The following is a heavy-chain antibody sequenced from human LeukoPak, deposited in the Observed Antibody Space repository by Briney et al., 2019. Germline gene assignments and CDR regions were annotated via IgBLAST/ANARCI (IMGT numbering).Heavy chain of an antibody. J-gene: IGHJ4*02. Sequence: SETLSLTFTVSGGSISSYYWSWIRQPPGKGLEWIGYIYYSGSTNYNPSLKSRVTISVDTSKNQFSLKLSSVTAADTAVYYCARVRSSSWRGYDYWGQGTLVTVSS. CDR1: GGSISSYY. CDR3: ARVRSSSWRGYDY. CDR2: IYYSGST. V-gene: IGHV4-59*01. D-gene: IGHD6-13*01.